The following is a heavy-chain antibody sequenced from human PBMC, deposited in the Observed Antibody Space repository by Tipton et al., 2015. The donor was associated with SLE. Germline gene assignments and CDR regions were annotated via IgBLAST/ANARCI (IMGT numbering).Heavy chain of an antibody. D-gene: IGHD3-9*01. CDR2: INHSGST. CDR1: GGSFSGYY. J-gene: IGHJ4*02. CDR3: ARDTRDWFLSET. V-gene: IGHV4-34*01. Sequence: TLSLTCAVYGGSFSGYYWSWIRQPPGKGLEWIGEINHSGSTNYNPSLKSRLTISVDTSKNQFSLNLSSVTAADTAVYYCARDTRDWFLSETWGQGTLVTVSS.